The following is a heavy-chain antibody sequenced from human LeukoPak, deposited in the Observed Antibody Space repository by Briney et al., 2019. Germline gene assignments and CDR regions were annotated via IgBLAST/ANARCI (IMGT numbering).Heavy chain of an antibody. Sequence: GGSLRLSCAASGFTFSTYAMSWVRQAPGKGLEWVSVVSGTGGRTYYADSVKGRFTISRDNSKNTLYLQMNSLRAEDTAVYYCARDLVGSSSSQAAYWGQGTLVTVSS. D-gene: IGHD6-6*01. J-gene: IGHJ4*02. V-gene: IGHV3-23*01. CDR3: ARDLVGSSSSQAAY. CDR1: GFTFSTYA. CDR2: VSGTGGRT.